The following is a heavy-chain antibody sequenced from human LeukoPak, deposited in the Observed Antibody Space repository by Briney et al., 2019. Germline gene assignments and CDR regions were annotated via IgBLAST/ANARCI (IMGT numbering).Heavy chain of an antibody. CDR1: GFTFSSYS. CDR3: ARDRSSSWIGRDYYYGMDV. Sequence: GGSLRLSCAASGFTFSSYSMNWVRQAPGKGLEWVSYISSSSSTIYHADSVKGRFTISRDSAKNSLYLQMNSLRDEDTAVYYCARDRSSSWIGRDYYYGMDVWGQGTTVTVSS. CDR2: ISSSSSTI. V-gene: IGHV3-48*02. D-gene: IGHD6-13*01. J-gene: IGHJ6*02.